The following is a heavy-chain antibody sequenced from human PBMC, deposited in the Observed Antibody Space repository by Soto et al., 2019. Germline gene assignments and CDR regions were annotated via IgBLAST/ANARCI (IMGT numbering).Heavy chain of an antibody. Sequence: ASVKVSCKASGYSFTTYNIHWVRQAPGQGLEWMGVVNPSSGSTSYAQKYQGRVTMTRDTSTSTVYMELSSLRYEDAAVYFCARWAPDAFHVWGQGTLVTVSS. CDR3: ARWAPDAFHV. CDR1: GYSFTTYN. V-gene: IGHV1-46*01. CDR2: VNPSSGST. J-gene: IGHJ3*01.